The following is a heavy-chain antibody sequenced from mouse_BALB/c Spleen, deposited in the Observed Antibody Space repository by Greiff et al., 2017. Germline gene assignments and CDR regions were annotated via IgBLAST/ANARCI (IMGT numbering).Heavy chain of an antibody. CDR2: IYPGNSDT. V-gene: IGHV1-5*01. CDR1: GYTFTSYW. J-gene: IGHJ4*01. CDR3: TTYGNYEDYAMDY. D-gene: IGHD2-1*01. Sequence: DVKLQESGTVLARPGASVKMSCKASGYTFTSYWMHWVKQRPGQGLEWIGAIYPGNSDTSYNQKFKGKAKLTAVTSTSTAYMELSSLTNEDSAVYYCTTYGNYEDYAMDYWGQGTSVTVSS.